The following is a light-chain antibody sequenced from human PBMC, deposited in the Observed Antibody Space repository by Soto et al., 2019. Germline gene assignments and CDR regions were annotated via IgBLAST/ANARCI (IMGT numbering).Light chain of an antibody. V-gene: IGLV2-8*01. CDR2: EVS. Sequence: QSVLTRTPSASGSPGQSVTISCIGTSSDVGGYNYVSWYQQHPGKAPKLMIYEVSKRPSGVPDRFSGSKSGNTASLTVSGLQAEDEADYYCSSYAASYNLGVFGGGTKLTVL. CDR3: SSYAASYNLGV. CDR1: SSDVGGYNY. J-gene: IGLJ2*01.